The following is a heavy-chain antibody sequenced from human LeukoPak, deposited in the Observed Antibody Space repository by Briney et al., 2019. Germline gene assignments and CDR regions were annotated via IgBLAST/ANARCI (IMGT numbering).Heavy chain of an antibody. CDR2: IYSGGST. J-gene: IGHJ4*02. CDR3: ARKDGDY. CDR1: GASISAFH. Sequence: SETLSLTCTVSGASISAFHWTWFRQPAGKGLEWIGLIYSGGSTLFNPSLKSRVAMSVDLTKNQLSLKLTSVTAADTAMYYCARKDGDYWGRGTLVTVSS. V-gene: IGHV4-4*07.